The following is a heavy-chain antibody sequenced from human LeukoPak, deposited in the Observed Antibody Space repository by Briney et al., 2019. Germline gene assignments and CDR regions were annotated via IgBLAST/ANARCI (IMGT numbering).Heavy chain of an antibody. V-gene: IGHV4-59*08. CDR1: GGSISSYY. CDR2: IYYSGST. D-gene: IGHD6-13*01. J-gene: IGHJ4*02. Sequence: SETLSLTCTVSGGSISSYYWSWIRQPPGKGLEWIGYIYYSGSTNYNPSLKSRVTISVDTSKNQFSLKLSSVTAADTAVYYCARRRSAGYSSSWYRSGGYYFDYWGQGTLVTVSS. CDR3: ARRRSAGYSSSWYRSGGYYFDY.